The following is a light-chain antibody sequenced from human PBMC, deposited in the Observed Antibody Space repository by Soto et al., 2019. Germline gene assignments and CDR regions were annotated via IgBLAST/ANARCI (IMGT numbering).Light chain of an antibody. V-gene: IGKV3-15*01. CDR2: GAS. CDR3: QQYDKWPRT. CDR1: QSVGSD. Sequence: EVVMTQSPVTLSVSPGERATLSCRASQSVGSDLAWYQQKPGQAPRLLFFGASTRATGIPARFSASGSGTDFTLTISSLQSEDFAVFYCQQYDKWPRTFGQGTKVEV. J-gene: IGKJ1*01.